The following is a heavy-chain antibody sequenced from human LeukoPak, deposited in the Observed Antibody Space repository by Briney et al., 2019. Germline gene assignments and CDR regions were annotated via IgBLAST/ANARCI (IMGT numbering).Heavy chain of an antibody. D-gene: IGHD3-16*01. CDR2: FQYGGNS. CDR3: ALERRGGTCDY. Sequence: SETLSLTCNVSGSSITAFYWSWIRQSPGKGLEWIGSFQYGGNSKYNPSLKSRVAMSVDTSKRQLSLRLTSVTAADTAVYYCALERRGGTCDYWGQGTLVTVSS. J-gene: IGHJ4*02. CDR1: GSSITAFY. V-gene: IGHV4-59*01.